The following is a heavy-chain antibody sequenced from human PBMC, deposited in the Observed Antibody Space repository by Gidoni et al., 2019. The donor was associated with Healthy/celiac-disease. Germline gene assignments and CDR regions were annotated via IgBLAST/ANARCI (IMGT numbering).Heavy chain of an antibody. CDR1: GFTFSSYS. Sequence: EVQLLESGGGLVQPGGSLRLSCAASGFTFSSYSMSWVRQAPGKGLEWVSASSGSGGSTYYADSVKGRFTISRDNSKNTLYLQMNSLRAEDTAVYYCARRDPVVVVAARDRGAQFDYWGQGTLVTVSS. V-gene: IGHV3-23*01. CDR3: ARRDPVVVVAARDRGAQFDY. D-gene: IGHD2-15*01. J-gene: IGHJ4*02. CDR2: SSGSGGST.